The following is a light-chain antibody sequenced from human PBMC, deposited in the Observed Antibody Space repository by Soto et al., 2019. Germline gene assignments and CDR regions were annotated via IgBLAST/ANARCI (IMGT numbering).Light chain of an antibody. CDR2: DAT. Sequence: EVVLTQSTATLSLSPGERATLSCRASQSVSVFLAWYQQKPGQAPRLLISDATNRATGIPARFSGSGSGTDFTLTISSLEPEDFAVYYCQQRYSWPPITFGQGTRLEMK. V-gene: IGKV3-11*01. J-gene: IGKJ5*01. CDR3: QQRYSWPPIT. CDR1: QSVSVF.